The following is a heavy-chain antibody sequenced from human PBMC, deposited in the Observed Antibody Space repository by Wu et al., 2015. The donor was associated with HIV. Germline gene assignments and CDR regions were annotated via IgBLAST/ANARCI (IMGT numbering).Heavy chain of an antibody. CDR3: AREAYCSSTSCYSHFXY. V-gene: IGHV1-18*01. J-gene: IGHJ4*02. Sequence: QVQLVQSGAEVKKPGASVKVSCKASGYIFTSHGISWVRQAPGQGLEWMGWISVYSGNPSYAQKLQGRVTMTTDTSTNTAYMDLRSLRSDDTAVYYCAREAYCSSTSCYSHFXYWGQGTLVHRLL. CDR1: GYIFTSHG. D-gene: IGHD2-2*01. CDR2: ISVYSGNP.